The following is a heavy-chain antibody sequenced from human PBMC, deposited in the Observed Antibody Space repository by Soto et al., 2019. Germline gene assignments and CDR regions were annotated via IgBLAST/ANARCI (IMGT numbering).Heavy chain of an antibody. J-gene: IGHJ5*02. CDR3: ARDQGVVITADSWFDP. CDR2: IFGNGGT. Sequence: PSETLSLTCTVSGGSINNFSWSWLRQPAGKGLEWIGRIFGNGGTNYNPSFKSRVTMSMDTSTHQFSLRLMSVTATDTAVYFCARDQGVVITADSWFDPWGQGTLVTVSS. D-gene: IGHD3-16*01. CDR1: GGSINNFS. V-gene: IGHV4-4*07.